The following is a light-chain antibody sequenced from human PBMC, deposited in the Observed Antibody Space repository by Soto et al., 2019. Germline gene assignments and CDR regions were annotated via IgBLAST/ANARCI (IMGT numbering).Light chain of an antibody. Sequence: QSALTQPASVSGSPGQSITISCTGTSSDIGGYNYVSWYQQYPGKAPNLIIYEVTNRPSRISYRFSGSKSGNTASLTISGLQVEDEADYYCSSFRSGGTRVLFGGGTQLTVL. CDR1: SSDIGGYNY. CDR2: EVT. J-gene: IGLJ2*01. CDR3: SSFRSGGTRVL. V-gene: IGLV2-14*01.